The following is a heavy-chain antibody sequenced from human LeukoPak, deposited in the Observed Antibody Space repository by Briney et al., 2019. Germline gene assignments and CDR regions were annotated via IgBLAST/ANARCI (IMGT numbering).Heavy chain of an antibody. CDR1: GYSFTSYA. V-gene: IGHV1-3*01. J-gene: IGHJ4*02. Sequence: ASVKVSCKASGYSFTSYALHWVRQAPGQRLEWMGWINAGNGDTKYSQKFQGRVTITRDTSASIAYMEVSSLRSEDTAVYYCAKDRPAGYDFWRDKERFDYWGQGTLVTVSS. CDR3: AKDRPAGYDFWRDKERFDY. CDR2: INAGNGDT. D-gene: IGHD3-3*01.